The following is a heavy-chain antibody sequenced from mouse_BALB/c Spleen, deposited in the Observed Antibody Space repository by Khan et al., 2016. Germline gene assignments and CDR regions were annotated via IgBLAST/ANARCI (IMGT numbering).Heavy chain of an antibody. D-gene: IGHD4-1*01. CDR1: GYSITSGYY. V-gene: IGHV3-6*02. Sequence: EVQLQESGPGLVKPSQSLSLTCSVTGYSITSGYYWNWIRQFPGNKLEWMGYISYDGTNYYNPSPKNRISITRDTSKNHFFLKLNSVTSEDTATYYCSRDGVTGTFAYWGQGTLVTVA. J-gene: IGHJ3*01. CDR3: SRDGVTGTFAY. CDR2: ISYDGTN.